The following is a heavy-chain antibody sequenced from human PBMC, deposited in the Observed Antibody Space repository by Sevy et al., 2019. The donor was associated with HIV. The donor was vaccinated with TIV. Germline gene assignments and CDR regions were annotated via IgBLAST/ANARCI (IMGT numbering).Heavy chain of an antibody. D-gene: IGHD3-10*01. V-gene: IGHV5-51*01. CDR1: GYSFTSYW. CDR2: IYPGDSDT. CDR3: ARHARYYGSGSYYLGRVDY. Sequence: GESLKISCKGSGYSFTSYWIGWVRQMPGKGLEWMGIIYPGDSDTRYSPSFQGQVTISADKSISTAYLQWSSLKASDTAMYYCARHARYYGSGSYYLGRVDYWGQGTLVTVSS. J-gene: IGHJ4*02.